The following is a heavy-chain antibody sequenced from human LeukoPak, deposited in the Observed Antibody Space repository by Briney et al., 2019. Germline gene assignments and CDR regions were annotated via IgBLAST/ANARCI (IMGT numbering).Heavy chain of an antibody. D-gene: IGHD3-22*01. CDR2: ISSSGSTI. Sequence: PGGSLRLSCAASGFTFSSYEMNWVRQAPGKGLEWVSYISSSGSTIYYADSVKGRFTISRDNAKNSLYLQMNSLRAEDTAVYYCASLPIVDYYDSSGYPTDYWGQGTLVTVSS. V-gene: IGHV3-48*03. J-gene: IGHJ4*02. CDR3: ASLPIVDYYDSSGYPTDY. CDR1: GFTFSSYE.